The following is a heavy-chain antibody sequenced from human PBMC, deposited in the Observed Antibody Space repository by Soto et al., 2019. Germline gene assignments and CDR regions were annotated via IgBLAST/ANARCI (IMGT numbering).Heavy chain of an antibody. V-gene: IGHV3-23*01. CDR3: ARDLGYSSGWREYYFDS. CDR1: GFTFNDYG. CDR2: ISGSGGGT. D-gene: IGHD6-19*01. Sequence: GGFLRLSCSASGFTFNDYGMAWVRKAPGKGLEWVSAISGSGGGTYYADSVKGRFTISRDNSQNTLYLLMNSLRVEDTAVYYCARDLGYSSGWREYYFDSWGLGTLVTVYS. J-gene: IGHJ4*02.